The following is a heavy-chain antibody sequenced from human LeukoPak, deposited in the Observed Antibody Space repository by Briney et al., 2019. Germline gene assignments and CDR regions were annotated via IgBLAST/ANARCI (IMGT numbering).Heavy chain of an antibody. D-gene: IGHD2-15*01. CDR2: IYYSGST. Sequence: SETLSLTCTVSGGSISSYYWSWIRQPPGKGLEWIGYIYYSGSTNYNPSLKSRVAMSVDTSKNQFSLKLTSVTAADTAVYYCARGSSGGSLFHYWGQGILVTVSS. J-gene: IGHJ4*02. V-gene: IGHV4-59*12. CDR3: ARGSSGGSLFHY. CDR1: GGSISSYY.